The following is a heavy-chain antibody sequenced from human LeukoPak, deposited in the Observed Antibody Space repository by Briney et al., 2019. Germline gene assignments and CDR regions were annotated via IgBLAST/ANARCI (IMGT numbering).Heavy chain of an antibody. J-gene: IGHJ4*02. V-gene: IGHV1-69*13. D-gene: IGHD2-15*01. CDR3: ARDRRRYCSGGSCYSEFDY. Sequence: ASVKVSCKASGGTFSNYAISWVRQAPGQGLEWMGGIIPIFGTANYAQKFQGRVTITADESTSTAYMELSSLRSEDTAVYYCARDRRRYCSGGSCYSEFDYWGQGTLVTVSS. CDR2: IIPIFGTA. CDR1: GGTFSNYA.